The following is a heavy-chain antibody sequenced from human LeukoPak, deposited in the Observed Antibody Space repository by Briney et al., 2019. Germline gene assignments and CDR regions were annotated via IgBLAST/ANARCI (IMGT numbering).Heavy chain of an antibody. V-gene: IGHV4-39*01. CDR2: IYYSGST. J-gene: IGHJ5*02. CDR3: ARHEYSGSYYGLSWFDP. CDR1: AGSISSSGYY. D-gene: IGHD1-26*01. Sequence: KSSETLSLTCTVSAGSISSSGYYWGWIRQPPGKGLEWIASIYYSGSTYYNPSLKSRVTISVATSKNQLSLKLSSLTAADTAVYYCARHEYSGSYYGLSWFDPWGQGTLVTVSS.